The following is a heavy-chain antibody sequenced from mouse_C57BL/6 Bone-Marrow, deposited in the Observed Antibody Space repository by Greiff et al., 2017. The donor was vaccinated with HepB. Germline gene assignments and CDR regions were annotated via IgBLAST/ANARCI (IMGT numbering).Heavy chain of an antibody. CDR1: GYTFTDYY. V-gene: IGHV1-76*01. CDR3: ARGGPPPGFAY. CDR2: IYPGSGNT. J-gene: IGHJ3*01. Sequence: VQLQESGAELVRPGASVKLSCKASGYTFTDYYINWVKQRPGQGLEWIARIYPGSGNTYYNEKFKGKATLTAEKSSSTAYMQLSSLTSEDSAVYFCARGGPPPGFAYWGQGTLVTVSA.